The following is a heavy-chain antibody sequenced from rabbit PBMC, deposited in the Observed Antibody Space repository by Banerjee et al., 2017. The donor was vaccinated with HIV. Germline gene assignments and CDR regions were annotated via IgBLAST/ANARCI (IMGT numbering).Heavy chain of an antibody. Sequence: QEQLEESGGDLVKPGASLTLTCTASGFSFSGSYYVCWVRQAPGKGLEWIACIYAGSGTTYYASWAKGRFTISKTSSTTVTLQMTSLTAADTATYFCARGYAGYAAYGDATYFNLWGPGTLVTVS. D-gene: IGHD7-1*01. CDR3: ARGYAGYAAYGDATYFNL. CDR2: IYAGSGTT. V-gene: IGHV1S45*01. CDR1: GFSFSGSYY. J-gene: IGHJ4*01.